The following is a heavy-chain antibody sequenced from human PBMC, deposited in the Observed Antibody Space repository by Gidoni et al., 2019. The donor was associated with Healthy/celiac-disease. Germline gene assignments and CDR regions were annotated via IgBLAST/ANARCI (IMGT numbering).Heavy chain of an antibody. CDR2: IYHSGGT. J-gene: IGHJ5*02. CDR1: GGSISSGGYS. D-gene: IGHD3-10*01. V-gene: IGHV4-30-2*01. CDR3: ARVTDSYGVNLFDP. Sequence: QLQLQESGSGLVKPSQTLSLTCAVPGGSISSGGYSWSWIRQPPGKGLEWIGSIYHSGGTYSTPSLKSRVTISVDRSKNQFSLKLSSGTAADTAVYYCARVTDSYGVNLFDPWGQGTLVTVSS.